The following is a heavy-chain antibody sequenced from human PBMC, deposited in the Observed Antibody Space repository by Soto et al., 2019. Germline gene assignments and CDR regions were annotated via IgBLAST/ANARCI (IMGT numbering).Heavy chain of an antibody. CDR3: ARRALRGYSSMNWLDP. D-gene: IGHD5-18*01. V-gene: IGHV1-2*02. CDR1: GYTFTGYY. Sequence: ASVKVSCKASGYTFTGYYMHWVRQAPGQGLEWMGWINPNSGGTNYAQKFQGRVTMTRDTSISTAYMELSRLRSDATAVYYCARRALRGYSSMNWLDPWGQGTLVTVSS. J-gene: IGHJ5*02. CDR2: INPNSGGT.